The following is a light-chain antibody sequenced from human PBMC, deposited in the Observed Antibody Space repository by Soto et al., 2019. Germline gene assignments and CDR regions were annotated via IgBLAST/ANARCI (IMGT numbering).Light chain of an antibody. CDR1: QYISTK. CDR2: GAF. V-gene: IGKV3-20*01. J-gene: IGKJ1*01. CDR3: QQYGDSPWT. Sequence: VLTQSPDSLSLSPGERATLSCRASQYISTKLAWYQQKPGQAPRLLFSGAFNRATDTPDRFSGSGSGTDFTLIISGVEAEDFAMYYCQQYGDSPWTVGQGTKVDIK.